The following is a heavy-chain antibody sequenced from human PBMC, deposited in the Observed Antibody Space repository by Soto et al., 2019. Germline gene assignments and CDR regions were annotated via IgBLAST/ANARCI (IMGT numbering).Heavy chain of an antibody. J-gene: IGHJ4*02. CDR2: IYHSGNT. CDR1: XNSISSGXX. Sequence: ETLSLTCAVXXNSISSGXXXXCIRQPPGKGLEGFGSIYHSGNTYYNPSLKSRVSISVDTSKNQFPLKLNSMTAAETAVYYCARDWYRDGYNGGFFDYWGQGTLVTVSS. CDR3: ARDWYRDGYNGGFFDY. D-gene: IGHD1-26*01. V-gene: IGHV4-38-2*02.